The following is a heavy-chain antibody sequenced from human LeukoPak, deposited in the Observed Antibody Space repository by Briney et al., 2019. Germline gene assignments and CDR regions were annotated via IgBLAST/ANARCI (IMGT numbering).Heavy chain of an antibody. V-gene: IGHV1-3*01. CDR3: ARWYYYGSGSYSFYY. CDR1: GYTFTSYA. J-gene: IGHJ4*02. CDR2: INAGNGNT. Sequence: ASVTVSCKASGYTFTSYAMHWVRQAPGQRLEWMGWINAGNGNTKYSQKFQGGVTITRDTSASTAYMELSSLRSEDTAVYYCARWYYYGSGSYSFYYWGQGTLVTVSS. D-gene: IGHD3-10*01.